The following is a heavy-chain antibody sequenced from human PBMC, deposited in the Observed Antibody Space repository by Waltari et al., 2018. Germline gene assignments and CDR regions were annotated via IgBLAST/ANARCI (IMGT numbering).Heavy chain of an antibody. D-gene: IGHD3-10*01. CDR1: GFTFSSYG. Sequence: QVQLVESGGGVVQPGRSLRLSCAASGFTFSSYGMHWVRQARGKGLEWVAVIWYDGSNKYYADSVKGRFTISRDNSKNTLYLQMNSLRAEDTAVYYCARGGSLWFGEPLGGYWGQGTLVTVSS. CDR3: ARGGSLWFGEPLGGY. CDR2: IWYDGSNK. J-gene: IGHJ4*02. V-gene: IGHV3-33*01.